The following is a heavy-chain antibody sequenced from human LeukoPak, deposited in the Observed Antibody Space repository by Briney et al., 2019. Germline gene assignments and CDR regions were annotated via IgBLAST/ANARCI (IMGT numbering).Heavy chain of an antibody. CDR2: INHSGST. CDR3: ARDAYDSSGYSFDY. V-gene: IGHV4-34*01. D-gene: IGHD3-22*01. J-gene: IGHJ4*02. Sequence: PSETLSLTCAVYGGSFSGYYWSWLRQPPGKGLEWIGEINHSGSTNYNPSLKSRVTISVDTSKNQFSLKLSSVTAADTAVYYCARDAYDSSGYSFDYWGQGTLVTVSS. CDR1: GGSFSGYY.